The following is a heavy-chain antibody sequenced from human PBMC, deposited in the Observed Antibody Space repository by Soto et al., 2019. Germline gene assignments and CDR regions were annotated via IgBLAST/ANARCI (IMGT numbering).Heavy chain of an antibody. CDR3: ARGYSGYDLDAFDI. CDR1: GFTFSSYS. D-gene: IGHD5-12*01. J-gene: IGHJ3*02. V-gene: IGHV3-48*01. Sequence: PGGSLRLSCAASGFTFSSYSMNWVRQAPGKGLEWVSYISSSSSTIYYADSVKGRFTISRDNAKNSLYLQMNSLRAEDTAVYYCARGYSGYDLDAFDISGQGTMVTVSS. CDR2: ISSSSSTI.